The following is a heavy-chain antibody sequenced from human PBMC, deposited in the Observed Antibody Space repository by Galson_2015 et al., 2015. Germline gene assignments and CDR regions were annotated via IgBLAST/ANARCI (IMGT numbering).Heavy chain of an antibody. D-gene: IGHD2/OR15-2a*01. CDR2: ISSSSSSI. V-gene: IGHV3-21*01. CDR3: ARDVYGLRFDY. CDR1: GFTFSSYS. J-gene: IGHJ4*02. Sequence: SLRLSCAASGFTFSSYSMNWVRQAPGKGLEWVSSISSSSSSIYYADSVKGRFTISRDNAENSLYLQMNYLRAEDTAVYYYARDVYGLRFDYWGQGTLVTVSS.